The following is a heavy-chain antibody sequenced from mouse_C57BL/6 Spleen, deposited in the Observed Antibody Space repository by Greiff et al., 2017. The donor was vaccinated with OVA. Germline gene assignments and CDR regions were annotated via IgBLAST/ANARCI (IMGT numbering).Heavy chain of an antibody. Sequence: VQLQQPGAELVMPGASVKLSCKASGYTFTSYWMHWVKQRPGQGLEWIGEIDPSDSYTNYNQKFKGKSTLTVDKSSSTAYMQLSSLTSEDSAVYYCGRGYGNFAWFAYWGQGTLVTVSA. CDR3: GRGYGNFAWFAY. CDR1: GYTFTSYW. D-gene: IGHD2-10*02. J-gene: IGHJ3*01. V-gene: IGHV1-69*01. CDR2: IDPSDSYT.